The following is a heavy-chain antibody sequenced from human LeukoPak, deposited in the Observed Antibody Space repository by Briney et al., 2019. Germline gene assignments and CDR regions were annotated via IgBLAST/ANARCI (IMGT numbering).Heavy chain of an antibody. CDR2: ISGNDGST. CDR1: GFAFSSYA. V-gene: IGHV3-23*01. CDR3: AKDLQWLVRNYYYGMDV. J-gene: IGHJ6*02. D-gene: IGHD6-19*01. Sequence: GGSLRLSCAASGFAFSSYAMIWVRQAPGKGLEWVSGISGNDGSTFYADSVKGRFTISRDNSKNTLYLQMNSLRAEDTAVYYCAKDLQWLVRNYYYGMDVWGRGTLVTVSS.